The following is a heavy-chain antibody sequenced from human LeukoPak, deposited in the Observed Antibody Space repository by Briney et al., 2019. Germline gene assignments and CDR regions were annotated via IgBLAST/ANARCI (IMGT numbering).Heavy chain of an antibody. J-gene: IGHJ4*02. D-gene: IGHD6-13*01. V-gene: IGHV3-11*06. CDR1: GFIFSDYY. Sequence: GGSLRLSCAASGFIFSDYYMTWVRQAPGKGLDWISYISSDSSYTRYADSVKGRFTVSRDNAKNSLYLQMNSLRAEDTAVYYCARLHSTAAAGTYDYWGQGTLVTVSS. CDR3: ARLHSTAAAGTYDY. CDR2: ISSDSSYT.